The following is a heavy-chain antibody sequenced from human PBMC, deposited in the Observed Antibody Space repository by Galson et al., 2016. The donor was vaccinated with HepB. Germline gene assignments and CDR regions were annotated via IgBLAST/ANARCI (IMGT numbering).Heavy chain of an antibody. CDR3: ARGKDIVVVPASNNWFDP. CDR1: GGTFSNYA. V-gene: IGHV1-69*13. J-gene: IGHJ5*02. D-gene: IGHD2-2*01. Sequence: SVKVSCKASGGTFSNYAITWVRQAPGQGLEWMGGIIPPFGTPNYAQKFQGRVTITADEFTSTVYMELSSLRSEDTAVYYCARGKDIVVVPASNNWFDPWGQGTLVTVSS. CDR2: IIPPFGTP.